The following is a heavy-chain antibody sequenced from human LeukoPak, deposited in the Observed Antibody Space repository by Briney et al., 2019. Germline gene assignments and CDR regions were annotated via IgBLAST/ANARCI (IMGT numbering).Heavy chain of an antibody. Sequence: VGSLRLSCAASGFTFSSYGMSWVRQAPGKGLEWVSDITSSGDSTYYADSVKGRFTISRDNPKNTLYLQMNSLRAEDTAIYYCVKEYFGFAFDYWGHGAVVT. D-gene: IGHD3-9*01. CDR3: VKEYFGFAFDY. CDR1: GFTFSSYG. J-gene: IGHJ4*01. CDR2: ITSSGDST. V-gene: IGHV3-23*01.